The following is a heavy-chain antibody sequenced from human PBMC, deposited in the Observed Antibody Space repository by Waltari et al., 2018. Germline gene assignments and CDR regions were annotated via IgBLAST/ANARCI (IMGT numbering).Heavy chain of an antibody. CDR3: ARPVLYYSDYDFDY. Sequence: EVQLVESGGGLVQPGGSLRLSCAASGFTFSNSWMHWVRQAPGKGLVWVSRINSDGSSTTYADSVKGRFIISRDNAKNTLYLQMHSLRAEDTAVYYCARPVLYYSDYDFDYWGQGTLVTVSS. J-gene: IGHJ4*02. V-gene: IGHV3-74*01. CDR1: GFTFSNSW. D-gene: IGHD4-17*01. CDR2: INSDGSST.